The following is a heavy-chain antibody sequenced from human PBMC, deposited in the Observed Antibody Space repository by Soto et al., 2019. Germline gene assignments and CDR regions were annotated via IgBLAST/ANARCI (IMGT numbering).Heavy chain of an antibody. D-gene: IGHD1-1*01. J-gene: IGHJ6*02. CDR3: ARRLSGPKEEYNAYYFYGLDV. CDR2: IDPNDYYS. CDR1: GYRFSNYW. V-gene: IGHV5-10-1*01. Sequence: GGSLKISCQASGYRFSNYWITWVRQMPWKGLEWMGTIDPNDYYSNNSPSFQGHVTISADTSINTAYLHWSSLKASDTAIYYCARRLSGPKEEYNAYYFYGLDVWGQGTTVTVSS.